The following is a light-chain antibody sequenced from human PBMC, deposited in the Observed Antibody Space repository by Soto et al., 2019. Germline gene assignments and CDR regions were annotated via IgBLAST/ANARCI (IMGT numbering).Light chain of an antibody. J-gene: IGLJ2*01. CDR1: SSDVGRYNL. V-gene: IGLV2-23*01. CDR3: SAYAGSSTHVV. Sequence: QSALTQPASVSGSPGQSITISCTGISSDVGRYNLVSWYHQHPGKAPKVMIYEGSTRPSGVSNRFSGSRPGNTASLTISGLQAEDEAHYYCSAYAGSSTHVVFGGGTKLTVL. CDR2: EGS.